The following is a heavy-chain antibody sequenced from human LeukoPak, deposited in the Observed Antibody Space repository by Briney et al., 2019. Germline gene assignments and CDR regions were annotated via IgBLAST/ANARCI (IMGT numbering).Heavy chain of an antibody. D-gene: IGHD6-19*01. Sequence: GESLKISCKGSGYSFTSYWMGLVRQMPGKGLEWMGIIYPGDSDTRYSPSFQGQVTFSADKSIGTAYLQWSSLRASDTAMYYCAKAVAGLRDAFDIWGQGTMVTVSS. CDR1: GYSFTSYW. V-gene: IGHV5-51*01. J-gene: IGHJ3*02. CDR2: IYPGDSDT. CDR3: AKAVAGLRDAFDI.